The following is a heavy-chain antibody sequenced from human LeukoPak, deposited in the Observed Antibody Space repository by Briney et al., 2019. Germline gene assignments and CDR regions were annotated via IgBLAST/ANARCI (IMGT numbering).Heavy chain of an antibody. V-gene: IGHV3-48*01. CDR3: VRGGKSGYYYGY. D-gene: IGHD3-22*01. Sequence: PGGSLRLSCAASGFDFRSYSMNWVRQAPGKGLEWVSYISSFSGTIDYADSVKGRFIISRDNAQNSLFLQMNSLRAEDTAVYYCVRGGKSGYYYGYWGQGTLVTVSS. CDR2: ISSFSGTI. CDR1: GFDFRSYS. J-gene: IGHJ4*02.